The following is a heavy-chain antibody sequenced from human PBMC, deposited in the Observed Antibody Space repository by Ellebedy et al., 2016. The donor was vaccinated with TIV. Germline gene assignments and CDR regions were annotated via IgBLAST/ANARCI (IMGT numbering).Heavy chain of an antibody. CDR3: ARVGITVAGRTARNYAMDV. V-gene: IGHV1-69*04. J-gene: IGHJ6*02. CDR1: GDTFSSYA. CDR2: IIHIFTIA. D-gene: IGHD6-19*01. Sequence: AASVKVSCKASGDTFSSYAISWVRQAPGQGLEWMGRIIHIFTIANYAQKFQGRVTITADKSTNTAYMELSSLRSEDTAVYYCARVGITVAGRTARNYAMDVWGQGTTVTVSS.